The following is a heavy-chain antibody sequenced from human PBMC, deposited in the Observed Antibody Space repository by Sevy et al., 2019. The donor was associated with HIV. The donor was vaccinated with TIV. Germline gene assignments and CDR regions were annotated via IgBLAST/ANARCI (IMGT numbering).Heavy chain of an antibody. CDR2: ISYDGSNK. V-gene: IGHV3-30-3*01. CDR3: ASDGGPGYCSGGSCYHNWFDP. Sequence: GGSLSLSCAASGFTFSSYAMHWVRQAPGKGLEWVEVISYDGSNKYYADSVKGRFTISRDNSKNTLYLQMNSLRAEDTAVYYCASDGGPGYCSGGSCYHNWFDPWGQGTLVTVSS. CDR1: GFTFSSYA. D-gene: IGHD2-15*01. J-gene: IGHJ5*02.